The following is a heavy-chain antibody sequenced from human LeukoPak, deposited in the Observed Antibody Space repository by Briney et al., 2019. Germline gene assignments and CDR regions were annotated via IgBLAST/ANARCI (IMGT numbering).Heavy chain of an antibody. CDR2: ISAYNGNT. J-gene: IGHJ4*02. D-gene: IGHD5-18*01. CDR3: ARVVDTAMVLVLYYFDY. Sequence: ASVKVSCKASGYTFTSYGISWVRQAPGQGLEWMGWISAYNGNTNYAQKLQGRVTMTTDTSTSTDYMELRSLRSDDPAVYYCARVVDTAMVLVLYYFDYWGQGTMVTVSS. CDR1: GYTFTSYG. V-gene: IGHV1-18*01.